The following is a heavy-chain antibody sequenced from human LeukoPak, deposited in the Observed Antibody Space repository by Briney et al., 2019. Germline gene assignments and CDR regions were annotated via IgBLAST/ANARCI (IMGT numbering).Heavy chain of an antibody. D-gene: IGHD2-2*01. CDR1: GGTFSSYT. J-gene: IGHJ4*02. Sequence: GASVKVSCKASGGTFSSYTISWVRQAPGQGLERMGRIIPILGIANYAQKFQGRVTITADKSTSTAYMELSSLRSEDTAVYYCARDPRSSTTPTPMGDDYWGQGTLVTVSS. V-gene: IGHV1-69*04. CDR2: IIPILGIA. CDR3: ARDPRSSTTPTPMGDDY.